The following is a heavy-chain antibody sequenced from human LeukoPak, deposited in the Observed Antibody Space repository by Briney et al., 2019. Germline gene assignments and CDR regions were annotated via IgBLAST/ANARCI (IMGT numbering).Heavy chain of an antibody. CDR3: ARDLRITMVRGVIPFQH. CDR2: IYTSGST. CDR1: GGSISSGSYF. Sequence: PSETLSLTCTVSGGSISSGSYFWSWIRQPAGNGLEWIGRIYTSGSTNYNPSLKSRVTISVDTSKNQFSLKLSSVTAADTAVYYCARDLRITMVRGVIPFQHWGQGTLVTVSS. J-gene: IGHJ1*01. D-gene: IGHD3-10*01. V-gene: IGHV4-61*02.